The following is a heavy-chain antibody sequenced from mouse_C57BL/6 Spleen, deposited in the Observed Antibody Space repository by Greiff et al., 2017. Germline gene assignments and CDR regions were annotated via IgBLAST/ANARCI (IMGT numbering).Heavy chain of an antibody. CDR2: IYPGSGNT. V-gene: IGHV1-66*01. D-gene: IGHD2-13*01. CDR3: ARYDSAWFAY. CDR1: GYSFTSYY. J-gene: IGHJ3*01. Sequence: VQLQESGPELVKPGASVKISCKASGYSFTSYYIHWVKQRPGQGLEWIGWIYPGSGNTKYNEKFKGKATLTADTSSSTAYMQLSSLTSEDSAVYYCARYDSAWFAYWGQGTLVTVSA.